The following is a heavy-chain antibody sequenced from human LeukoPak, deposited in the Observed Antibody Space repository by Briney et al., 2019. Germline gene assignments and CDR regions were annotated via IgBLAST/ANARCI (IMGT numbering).Heavy chain of an antibody. D-gene: IGHD3-10*01. CDR3: ARDPRWFGELTYHYYYYMDV. V-gene: IGHV3-30-3*01. CDR1: GFTFSSYV. CDR2: ISYDGSNK. J-gene: IGHJ6*03. Sequence: GGSLRLSCAASGFTFSSYVMHWVSQAPDKGLEWEAVISYDGSNKYYADSVKGRFTISRDNSKNTLYLQMNSLRAEDTAVYYCARDPRWFGELTYHYYYYMDVWGKGTTVTVSS.